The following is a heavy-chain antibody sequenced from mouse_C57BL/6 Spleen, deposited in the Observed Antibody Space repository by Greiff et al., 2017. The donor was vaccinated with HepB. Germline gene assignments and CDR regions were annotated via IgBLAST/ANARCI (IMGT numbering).Heavy chain of an antibody. CDR1: GFTFSDYG. CDR3: ARTGSAMDY. CDR2: ISTGSSTI. J-gene: IGHJ4*01. Sequence: EVHLVESGGGLVKPGGSLKLSCAASGFTFSDYGMHWVRQAPEKGLEWVAYISTGSSTIYYADTVKGRSTISRDNAKNTPFLQLTSLRSEDTAMYYCARTGSAMDYWGQGTSVTVSS. D-gene: IGHD3-1*01. V-gene: IGHV5-17*01.